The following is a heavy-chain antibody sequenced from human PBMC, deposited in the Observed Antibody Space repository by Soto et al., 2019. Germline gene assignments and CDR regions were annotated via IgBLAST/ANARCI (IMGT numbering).Heavy chain of an antibody. CDR2: IFSNDEK. CDR3: ARIVNDFWSGYLYYYYYYGMDV. J-gene: IGHJ6*02. D-gene: IGHD3-3*01. Sequence: QVTLKESGPVLVKPTETLTLTCTVSGFSLSNARMGVSWIRQPPGKALEWLAHIFSNDEKSYSTSLKSRLTIPKDTSKSQVVLTMTNMDPVDTATYYCARIVNDFWSGYLYYYYYYGMDVWGQGTTVTVSS. CDR1: GFSLSNARMG. V-gene: IGHV2-26*01.